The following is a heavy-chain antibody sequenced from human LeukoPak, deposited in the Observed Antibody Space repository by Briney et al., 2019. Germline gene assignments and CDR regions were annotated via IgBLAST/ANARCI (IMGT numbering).Heavy chain of an antibody. V-gene: IGHV3-23*01. CDR2: ISGSGGST. Sequence: PGGSLRLSCAASGLTFSNAWMSWVRQAPGKGLEWVSAISGSGGSTYYADSVKGRFTISRDNSKNTLYLQMNSLRAEDTAVYYCAKEEAEYSSSSWGPAPEYFQHWGQGTLVTVSS. D-gene: IGHD6-6*01. CDR1: GLTFSNAW. J-gene: IGHJ1*01. CDR3: AKEEAEYSSSSWGPAPEYFQH.